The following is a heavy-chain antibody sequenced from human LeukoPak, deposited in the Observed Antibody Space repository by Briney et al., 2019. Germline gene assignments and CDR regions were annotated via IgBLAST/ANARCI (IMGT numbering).Heavy chain of an antibody. CDR3: AKGYCSGGSCALYYYYYGMDV. Sequence: SVKVSCKASGGTFSSYAISWVRQAPGQGLEWMGRIIPILGIANYAQKFQGRVTITADKSTSTAYMELSSLGSEDTAVYYCAKGYCSGGSCALYYYYYGMDVWGQGTTVTVSS. V-gene: IGHV1-69*04. CDR1: GGTFSSYA. J-gene: IGHJ6*02. D-gene: IGHD2-15*01. CDR2: IIPILGIA.